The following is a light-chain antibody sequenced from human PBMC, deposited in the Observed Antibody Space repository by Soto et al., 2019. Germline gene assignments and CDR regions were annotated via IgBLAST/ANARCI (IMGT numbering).Light chain of an antibody. Sequence: DIVMTQSPDSLAVSLGERATINCKSSQSVLYSSNNKNYLAWYQQKPGQPPKLLIYWASTREYGVPDRFSGSGSGTDFTLTISSLQAEDVAVYYCQQYYSPHPYTFGQGTKLEIK. CDR2: WAS. V-gene: IGKV4-1*01. J-gene: IGKJ2*01. CDR1: QSVLYSSNNKNY. CDR3: QQYYSPHPYT.